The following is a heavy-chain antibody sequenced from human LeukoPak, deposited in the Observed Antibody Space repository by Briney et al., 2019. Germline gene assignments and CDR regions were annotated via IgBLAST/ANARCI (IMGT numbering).Heavy chain of an antibody. Sequence: GGSLRLSCAASGFTVSSNYMTWVRQAPGKGLEWVSVIYSGNSTYYADSVKGRFTISRDNSKNTLYLQMNSRRAEDTAVYYCARAKMVRGYFDYWGQGTLVTVSS. V-gene: IGHV3-66*01. CDR2: IYSGNST. D-gene: IGHD3-10*01. CDR1: GFTVSSNY. J-gene: IGHJ4*02. CDR3: ARAKMVRGYFDY.